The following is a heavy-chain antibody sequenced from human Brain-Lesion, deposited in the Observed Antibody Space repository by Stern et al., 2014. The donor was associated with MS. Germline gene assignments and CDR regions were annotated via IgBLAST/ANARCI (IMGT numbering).Heavy chain of an antibody. J-gene: IGHJ5*02. CDR2: IYYSGKT. CDR3: AGEEDIRYCSGGSCTGNWFDP. CDR1: GGSVSSTSYA. D-gene: IGHD2-15*01. V-gene: IGHV4-39*01. Sequence: QLVQSGPGLVKPSETLSLTCTVAGGSVSSTSYAWAWIRQPPGKGLEWIGTIYYSGKTYYSPSLKSRITISPDTSKNQFSLPLRSVPAADTAVYYCAGEEDIRYCSGGSCTGNWFDPWGQGTLVTVSS.